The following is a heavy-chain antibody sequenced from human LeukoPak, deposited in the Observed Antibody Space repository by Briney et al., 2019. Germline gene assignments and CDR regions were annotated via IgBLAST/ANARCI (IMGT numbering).Heavy chain of an antibody. CDR1: GGSISSSSYY. CDR2: LYYSGIT. CDR3: ARRTAAETIDY. D-gene: IGHD6-13*01. Sequence: PSETLSLTCTVSGGSISSSSYYWGWIRQPPGKGLEWIATLYYSGITYYNPSLKSRVAISADTSKNQFSLKLNSVTAADTVVYYCARRTAAETIDYWGQGTLVTVSS. J-gene: IGHJ4*02. V-gene: IGHV4-39*01.